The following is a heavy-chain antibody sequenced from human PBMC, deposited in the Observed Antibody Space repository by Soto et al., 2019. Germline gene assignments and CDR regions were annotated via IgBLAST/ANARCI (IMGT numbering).Heavy chain of an antibody. CDR2: ISAYNGNT. D-gene: IGHD3-9*01. V-gene: IGHV1-18*01. CDR1: GYTFTSYG. Sequence: QVQLVQSGAEVKKPGASVKVSCKASGYTFTSYGISWVRQAPGQGLEWMGWISAYNGNTNYAQKLQGRATLTTDTSTSTAYMELRSLRADDTAVYYCARDRKYFDWHGGFFGPWGQGTLVTVSS. J-gene: IGHJ5*02. CDR3: ARDRKYFDWHGGFFGP.